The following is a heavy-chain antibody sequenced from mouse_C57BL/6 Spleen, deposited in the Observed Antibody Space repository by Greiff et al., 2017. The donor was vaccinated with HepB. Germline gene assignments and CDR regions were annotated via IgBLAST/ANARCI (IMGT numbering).Heavy chain of an antibody. CDR3: AAYSNWDFDV. Sequence: VQLQQSGPELVKPGASVKISCKASGYTLTDYYMNWVKQRPGKSLEWIGDINPNNGGTCYNQKFKGKATLTVDKSSSTAYIELRSLTAEDSAVYDCAAYSNWDFDVWGTGTTVTVSS. CDR2: INPNNGGT. V-gene: IGHV1-26*01. J-gene: IGHJ1*03. D-gene: IGHD2-10*01. CDR1: GYTLTDYY.